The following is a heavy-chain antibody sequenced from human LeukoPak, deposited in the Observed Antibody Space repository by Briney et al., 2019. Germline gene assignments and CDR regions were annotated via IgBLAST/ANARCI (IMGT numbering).Heavy chain of an antibody. CDR3: ARRVDSSSSGYYYMDV. CDR2: IIPILGIA. Sequence: GSSVKVSCKASGGTFSSYAISWVRQAPGQGLEWMGRIIPILGIANYAQKFQGRVTITADKSTSTAYVELRSLRSDDTAVYYCARRVDSSSSGYYYMDVWGKGTTVTVSS. J-gene: IGHJ6*03. V-gene: IGHV1-69*04. D-gene: IGHD6-6*01. CDR1: GGTFSSYA.